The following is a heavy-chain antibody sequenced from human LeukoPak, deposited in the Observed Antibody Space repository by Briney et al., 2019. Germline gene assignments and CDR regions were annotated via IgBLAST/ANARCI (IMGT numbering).Heavy chain of an antibody. CDR2: IYSGGST. V-gene: IGHV3-53*01. D-gene: IGHD6-19*01. CDR3: ARDISSGWYYYGMDV. J-gene: IGHJ6*02. Sequence: PGGSLRLACAAYGFTVSSNYMSWVRQAPGKGLEWISVIYSGGSTYYADSVKGRFTISRDNSKNTLYLQMNSLRAEDTAVYYCARDISSGWYYYGMDVWGQGTTVTVSS. CDR1: GFTVSSNY.